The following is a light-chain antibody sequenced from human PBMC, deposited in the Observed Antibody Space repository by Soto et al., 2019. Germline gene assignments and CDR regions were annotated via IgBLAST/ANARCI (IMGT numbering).Light chain of an antibody. CDR2: GAS. CDR1: QSVSSSY. CDR3: RQYGSSPPWT. V-gene: IGKV3-20*01. Sequence: EIVLTQSPGTLSLSPGERATLSCRASQSVSSSYLAWYQQKPGQAPRLLIYGASSRATGSPDRFSGSGSGTAFTLTISRLEPDDFAVYYCRQYGSSPPWTFGQGTKVEIK. J-gene: IGKJ1*01.